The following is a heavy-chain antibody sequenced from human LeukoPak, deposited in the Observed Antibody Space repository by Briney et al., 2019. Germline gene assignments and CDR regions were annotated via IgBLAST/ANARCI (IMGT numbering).Heavy chain of an antibody. CDR2: IIPIFGTA. D-gene: IGHD6-6*01. J-gene: IGHJ4*02. V-gene: IGHV1-69*05. CDR1: GGTFSSYS. CDR3: VGAGSSWKINFDY. Sequence: ASVKVSCKASGGTFSSYSISWVRQAPGQGLEWMGGIIPIFGTANYAQKFQGRVTITTDESTSTAYMELSSLRSEDTAVYYCVGAGSSWKINFDYWGQKGLAAASS.